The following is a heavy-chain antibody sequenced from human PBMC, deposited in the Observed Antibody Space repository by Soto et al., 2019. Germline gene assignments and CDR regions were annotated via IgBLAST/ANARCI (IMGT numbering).Heavy chain of an antibody. Sequence: SETLSLTCTVSGGSISSGDYYWSWIRQPPGKGLEWIGYIYYSGSTYYNPSLKSRVTISVDTSKNQFSLKLSSVTAADTAVYYCARDHTASYDFWSGYPYYYYGMDVWGQGTTVTVSS. V-gene: IGHV4-30-4*01. J-gene: IGHJ6*02. CDR2: IYYSGST. CDR1: GGSISSGDYY. D-gene: IGHD3-3*01. CDR3: ARDHTASYDFWSGYPYYYYGMDV.